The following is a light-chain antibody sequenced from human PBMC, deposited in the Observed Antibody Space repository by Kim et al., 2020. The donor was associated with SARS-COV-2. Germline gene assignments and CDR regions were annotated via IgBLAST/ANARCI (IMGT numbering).Light chain of an antibody. V-gene: IGLV2-18*02. Sequence: QSALTQPPSASGSPGQSVTISCTGTSSDVGSYNRVSWYQQPTGTAPILMIYEVSNRPSGVPDRFSGSKSGNTASLTISGLQAEDEADYYCSSYTSSSSVVFGGGTQLTVL. CDR3: SSYTSSSSVV. CDR2: EVS. J-gene: IGLJ2*01. CDR1: SSDVGSYNR.